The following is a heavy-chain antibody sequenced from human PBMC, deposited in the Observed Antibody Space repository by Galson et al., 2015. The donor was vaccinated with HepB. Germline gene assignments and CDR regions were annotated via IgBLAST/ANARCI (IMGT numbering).Heavy chain of an antibody. D-gene: IGHD4-11*01. Sequence: QSGAEVKKPGESLKISCKGSGYSFTSYWIGWVRQMPGKGLEWMGIIYPGDSDTRYSPSFQGQVTISADKSISTAYLQWSSLKASDTAMYYCARHPTVTTYYYYGMDVWGQGTTVTVSS. CDR2: IYPGDSDT. CDR1: GYSFTSYW. V-gene: IGHV5-51*01. J-gene: IGHJ6*02. CDR3: ARHPTVTTYYYYGMDV.